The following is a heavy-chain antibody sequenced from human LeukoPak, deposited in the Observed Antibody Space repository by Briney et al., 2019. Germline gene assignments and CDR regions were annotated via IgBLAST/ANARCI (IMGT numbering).Heavy chain of an antibody. CDR2: IDPKGGNT. V-gene: IGHV3-64*02. CDR1: GFTFRSYS. Sequence: GSLRLSCAASGFTFRSYSMHWVRQTPGKGLEYVSAIDPKGGNTYYADSVKGRFTISRDNSKSTLSLQMGSLRAEDMAVYYCARVGESGSFDYWGKGTTVTVSS. CDR3: ARVGESGSFDY. J-gene: IGHJ4*03. D-gene: IGHD1-26*01.